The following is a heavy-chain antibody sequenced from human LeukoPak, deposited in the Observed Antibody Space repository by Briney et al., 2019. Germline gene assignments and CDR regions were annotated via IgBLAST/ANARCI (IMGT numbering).Heavy chain of an antibody. CDR1: GYTFTSYG. V-gene: IGHV1-18*01. J-gene: IGHJ3*02. CDR2: INAVSGDT. D-gene: IGHD7-27*01. CDR3: ATGQHAFDI. Sequence: ASVKVSYKASGYTFTSYGISWVRQAPGQRLEWMGWINAVSGDTKYSQKLQHRVTFTNDTSAGTSASTAYMELSSLRSEDTAVYYCATGQHAFDIWGQGTMVTVSS.